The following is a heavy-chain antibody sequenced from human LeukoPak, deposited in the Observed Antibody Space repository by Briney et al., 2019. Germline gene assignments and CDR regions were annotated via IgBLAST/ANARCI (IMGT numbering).Heavy chain of an antibody. J-gene: IGHJ4*02. CDR1: GFTFSTYS. D-gene: IGHD2-2*01. Sequence: PGESLRLSCAASGFTFSTYSMNWVRQAPGKGLEWVSSISSTSKYVYYADSVKGRFTVSRDNAKNSLFLQMNSLRAEDTAVYYCASHVDSTRNFDYWGQGTLVTVSS. CDR2: ISSTSKYV. V-gene: IGHV3-21*01. CDR3: ASHVDSTRNFDY.